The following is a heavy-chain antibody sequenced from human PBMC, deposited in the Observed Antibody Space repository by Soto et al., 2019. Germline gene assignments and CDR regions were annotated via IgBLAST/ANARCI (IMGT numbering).Heavy chain of an antibody. CDR3: AQDLSYSSSWYFDY. J-gene: IGHJ4*02. CDR2: ISYDGSNK. D-gene: IGHD6-13*01. Sequence: QVQLVESGGGVVQPGRSLRLSCAASGFTFSSYGMHWVRQAPGKGLEWVAVISYDGSNKYYADSVKGRFTISRDNSKNTLYLQMNSLRAEDTAVYYCAQDLSYSSSWYFDYWGQGTLVTVSS. V-gene: IGHV3-30*18. CDR1: GFTFSSYG.